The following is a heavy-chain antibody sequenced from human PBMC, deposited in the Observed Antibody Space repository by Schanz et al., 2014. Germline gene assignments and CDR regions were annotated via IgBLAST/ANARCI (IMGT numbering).Heavy chain of an antibody. CDR2: IYYSGST. CDR1: GGSISRGFYS. J-gene: IGHJ6*02. V-gene: IGHV4-30-2*01. CDR3: AREDRYYHGLDV. Sequence: QLQLQESGSGLVKPSQTLSLTCAVSGGSISRGFYSWNWIRQPPGRGLEWIGCIYYSGSTYYNPSHKTRVTISIDRSKDQSSLSPNSVPAADTAVYYCAREDRYYHGLDVWGQGTTVTVS.